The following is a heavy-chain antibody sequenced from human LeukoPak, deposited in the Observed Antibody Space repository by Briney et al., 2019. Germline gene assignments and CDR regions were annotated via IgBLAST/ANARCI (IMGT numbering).Heavy chain of an antibody. CDR3: ARVYCSSTSCHYYFDY. V-gene: IGHV1-3*01. J-gene: IGHJ4*02. CDR1: GYTFINFA. D-gene: IGHD2-2*01. Sequence: ASVKVSCKASGYTFINFAINWGRQAPGQRPEWLGWINAGNGNTKYSQKFQGRVTITRDTSASIAYMEVSSLRSEDTAVYYCARVYCSSTSCHYYFDYWGQGTLVTVSS. CDR2: INAGNGNT.